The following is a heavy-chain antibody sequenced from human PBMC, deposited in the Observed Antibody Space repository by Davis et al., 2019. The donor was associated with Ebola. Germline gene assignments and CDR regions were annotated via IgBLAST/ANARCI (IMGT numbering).Heavy chain of an antibody. CDR3: VRDYYFDY. V-gene: IGHV4-30-2*01. D-gene: IGHD2-21*01. J-gene: IGHJ4*02. CDR2: IYHSGST. Sequence: PSETLSLTCAVSGGSISSGGYSWSWIRQPPGKGLEWIGYIYHSGSTYYNPSLKSRVTISVDRSKNQFSLKLSSVTATDTAVYYCVRDYYFDYWGQGTLVTVSS. CDR1: GGSISSGGYS.